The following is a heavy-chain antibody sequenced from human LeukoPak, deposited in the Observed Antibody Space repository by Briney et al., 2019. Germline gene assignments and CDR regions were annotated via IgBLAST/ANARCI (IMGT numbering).Heavy chain of an antibody. CDR2: INPNSGGT. V-gene: IGHV1-2*02. D-gene: IGHD6-13*01. CDR3: ARDGKIAAAGFYYYYMDV. Sequence: ASVKVSCKASGYTFTGYYMHWVRQAPGQGLEWMGWINPNSGGTNYAQKFQGRVTMTRDTSISTAYMELRRLRSDDTAVYYCARDGKIAAAGFYYYYMDVWGKGTTVTVSS. J-gene: IGHJ6*03. CDR1: GYTFTGYY.